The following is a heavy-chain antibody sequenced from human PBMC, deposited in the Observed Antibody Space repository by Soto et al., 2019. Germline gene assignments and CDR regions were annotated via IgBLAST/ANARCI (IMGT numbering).Heavy chain of an antibody. CDR2: ISGSGANA. D-gene: IGHD6-13*01. CDR3: GKWVEGSNVYFDY. J-gene: IGHJ4*02. V-gene: IGHV3-23*01. CDR1: GFTFSGYA. Sequence: EVQLLESGGGLVQPGGSLTLSCAASGFTFSGYAMTWVRRAPGKGLEWVSAISGSGANAYYADSVKGRFTISRDNSKNTLYLQMNSLRVEDTAVYYCGKWVEGSNVYFDYWGQGTLVSVSS.